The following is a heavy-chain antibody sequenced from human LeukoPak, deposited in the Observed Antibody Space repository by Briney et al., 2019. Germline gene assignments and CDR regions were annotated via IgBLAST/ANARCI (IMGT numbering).Heavy chain of an antibody. J-gene: IGHJ4*02. CDR1: AYTFSGYY. CDR3: ARQIVSGSMGCDF. D-gene: IGHD2-21*01. CDR2: INFNSGGK. Sequence: ASVKVSCKASAYTFSGYYIHWVRQAPGQGLEGRGWINFNSGGKIFAEKFQDRVTMARDTSISTAYMELSRLRSDDTAVYYCARQIVSGSMGCDFWGQGTLVTVSS. V-gene: IGHV1-2*02.